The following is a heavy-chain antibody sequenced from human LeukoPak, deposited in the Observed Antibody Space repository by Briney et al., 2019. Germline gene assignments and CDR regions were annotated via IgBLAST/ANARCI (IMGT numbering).Heavy chain of an antibody. D-gene: IGHD3-10*01. CDR1: GGSIRSSSDY. CDR2: ISYTGST. J-gene: IGHJ6*02. V-gene: IGHV4-39*07. CDR3: ARVVGLWFGESLGKYGMDV. Sequence: SETLSLTCTVSGGSIRSSSDYWGWIRQPPGNGLEWIGSISYTGSTYYNPSLESRVTISVDASKNRFSLKLTSVTAADTAVYYCARVVGLWFGESLGKYGMDVWGQGTTVTVSS.